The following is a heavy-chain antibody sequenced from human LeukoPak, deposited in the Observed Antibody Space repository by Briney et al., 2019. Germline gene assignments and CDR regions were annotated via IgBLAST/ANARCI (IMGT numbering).Heavy chain of an antibody. CDR2: ISSNGGST. V-gene: IGHV3-64*01. D-gene: IGHD3-16*01. J-gene: IGHJ3*02. CDR1: GFTFSIYT. CDR3: ARDWGEGFFSMAFDI. Sequence: GGSLRLSCAASGFTFSIYTMSWVRQAPGKGLEYVSTISSNGGSTYYANSVKGRFTISRDDSKNTLYLQMNSLRAEDTAVYYCARDWGEGFFSMAFDIWGQGTMVTVSS.